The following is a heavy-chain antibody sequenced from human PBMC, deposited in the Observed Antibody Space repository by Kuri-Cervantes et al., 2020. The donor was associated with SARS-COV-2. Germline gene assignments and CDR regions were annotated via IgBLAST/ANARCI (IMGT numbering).Heavy chain of an antibody. D-gene: IGHD4-17*01. CDR3: ARGYSDYGDRYFDL. V-gene: IGHV3-30*03. CDR1: GFTFSSYA. J-gene: IGHJ2*01. CDR2: ISYDGSNK. Sequence: LSLTCAASGFTFSSYAMHWVRQAPGKGLEWVAVISYDGSNKYYADSVKGRFTISRDNSKNTLYLQMNSLRDEDTAVYYCARGYSDYGDRYFDLWGRGTLVTVSS.